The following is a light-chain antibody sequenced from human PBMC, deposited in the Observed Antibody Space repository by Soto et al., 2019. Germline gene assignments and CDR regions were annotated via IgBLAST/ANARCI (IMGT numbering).Light chain of an antibody. CDR3: QQYNNWPPEET. J-gene: IGKJ1*01. Sequence: EIVMTQSPATLSVSPGERATLSCRASQSVRSNLAWYQQKPGQAPRLLIYGASTRATGIPARFSGSGSGTEFTLTISSLQSVDFAVYYCQQYNNWPPEETFGQGTKVEIK. CDR2: GAS. V-gene: IGKV3-15*01. CDR1: QSVRSN.